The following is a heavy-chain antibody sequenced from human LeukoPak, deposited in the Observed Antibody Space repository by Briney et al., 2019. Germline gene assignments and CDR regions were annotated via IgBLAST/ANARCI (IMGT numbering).Heavy chain of an antibody. V-gene: IGHV1-2*02. CDR2: INPNSGGT. J-gene: IGHJ6*03. CDR1: GYTFTGYY. CDR3: ARDPYWPIYGSGSYHYYYYYYMDV. D-gene: IGHD3-10*01. Sequence: ASVKVSCKASGYTFTGYYMHWVRQAPGQGLEWMGWINPNSGGTNYAQKFQGRVTMTRDTSISTAYMELSRLRSDDTAVYYCARDPYWPIYGSGSYHYYYYYYMDVWGKGTTVTVSS.